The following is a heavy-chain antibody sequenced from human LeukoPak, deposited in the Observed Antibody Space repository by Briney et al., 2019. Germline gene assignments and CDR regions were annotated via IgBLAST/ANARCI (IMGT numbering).Heavy chain of an antibody. CDR2: IKQDGSEK. CDR3: AREGFYFFDF. Sequence: PGGSLRLSCAASGSTFTNNFMSWVRQVPGKGLEWVANIKQDGSEKTYADSVRGRFTIFRDNAKDSVYLQMNSLRAGDSAIYYCAREGFYFFDFWGQGTLVTVSS. J-gene: IGHJ4*01. V-gene: IGHV3-7*01. CDR1: GSTFTNNF.